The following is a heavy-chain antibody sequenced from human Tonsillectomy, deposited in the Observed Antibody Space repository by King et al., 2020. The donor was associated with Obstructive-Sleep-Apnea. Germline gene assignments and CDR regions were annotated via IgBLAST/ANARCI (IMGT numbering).Heavy chain of an antibody. Sequence: TLKESGPTLVKPTQTLTLTCTFSGFSLSTSGVAVGWIRQPPGKALEWLALIFWVDDKRYSPSLKTRLTITKDTSKNQVVLTMTNMDPVDTATYYCARRNSGTYYGWFDPWGQGTLVTVSS. V-gene: IGHV2-5*02. D-gene: IGHD1-26*01. CDR3: ARRNSGTYYGWFDP. CDR1: GFSLSTSGVA. CDR2: IFWVDDK. J-gene: IGHJ5*02.